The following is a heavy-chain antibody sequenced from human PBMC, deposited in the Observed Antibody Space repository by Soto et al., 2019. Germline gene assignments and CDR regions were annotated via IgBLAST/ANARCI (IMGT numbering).Heavy chain of an antibody. Sequence: QVQLQESGPGLVKPSETLSLTCTVSGGSISSYYWSWIRQPPGKGLEWIGYIYYSGSTNYNPSLKSRVTISVDTSKNQFSLKLSSVTAADTAVYYCARVPYCGGDCYKYFDLWGRGTLVTVSS. V-gene: IGHV4-59*01. CDR2: IYYSGST. D-gene: IGHD2-21*02. CDR1: GGSISSYY. CDR3: ARVPYCGGDCYKYFDL. J-gene: IGHJ2*01.